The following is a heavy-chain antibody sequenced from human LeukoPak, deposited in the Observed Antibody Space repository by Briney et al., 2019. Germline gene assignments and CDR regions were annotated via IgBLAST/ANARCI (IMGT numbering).Heavy chain of an antibody. V-gene: IGHV3-48*03. CDR2: IYSSGHTI. Sequence: PGGSLRLSCTASGFAFSSYEMNWVRQAPGKGLEWVSYIYSSGHTIYYADSVKGRFTISRDNAKNSLYLQMNSLRAEDTAVYYCATGGWLQPFGYWGQRTVVPVSS. CDR3: ATGGWLQPFGY. CDR1: GFAFSSYE. J-gene: IGHJ4*02. D-gene: IGHD5-24*01.